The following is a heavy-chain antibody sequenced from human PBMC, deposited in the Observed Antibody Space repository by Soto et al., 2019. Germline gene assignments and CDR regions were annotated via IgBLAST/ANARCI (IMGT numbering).Heavy chain of an antibody. CDR2: IYYSGST. Sequence: QVQLQESGPGLVKPSETLSLTCTVSGGSVSSGSYYWSWIRQPPGKGLEWIGYIYYSGSTNYNPSLQRRGTISVDTSKNQFSLKLSSVTAADTAVYYCAREGYSNYLHNWFDPWGQGTLVTVSS. D-gene: IGHD4-4*01. V-gene: IGHV4-61*01. J-gene: IGHJ5*02. CDR1: GGSVSSGSYY. CDR3: AREGYSNYLHNWFDP.